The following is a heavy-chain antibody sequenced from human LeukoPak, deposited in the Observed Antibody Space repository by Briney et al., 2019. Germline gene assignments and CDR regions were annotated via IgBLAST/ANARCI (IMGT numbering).Heavy chain of an antibody. V-gene: IGHV3-23*01. CDR1: GNSFNDGG. CDR2: IRGSGGST. J-gene: IGHJ6*03. CDR3: AKGGEAKWFGELIKTQYSYYMDV. Sequence: GVNLNRNCAAYGNSFNDGGRRIVQKDQGKGLEWVSAIRGSGGSTYSADSVKGRFTISRDNSKNTLYLQMNSLRAEDTAVYYCAKGGEAKWFGELIKTQYSYYMDVWGKGTTVT. D-gene: IGHD3-10*01.